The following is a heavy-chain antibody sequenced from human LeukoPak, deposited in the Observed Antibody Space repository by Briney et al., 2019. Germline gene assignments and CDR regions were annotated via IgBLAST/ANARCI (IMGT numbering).Heavy chain of an antibody. CDR3: AKETSVVPAATFDY. CDR2: ISGSGGNT. V-gene: IGHV3-23*01. CDR1: GFTFSSYA. J-gene: IGHJ4*02. Sequence: PGGSLRLSCAASGFTFSSYAMSWVRQAPGKGLEWVSAISGSGGNTHYADSVKGRFTISRDNSKNTLYLQMNSLRAEDTAVYYCAKETSVVPAATFDYWGQGTLVTVSS. D-gene: IGHD2-2*01.